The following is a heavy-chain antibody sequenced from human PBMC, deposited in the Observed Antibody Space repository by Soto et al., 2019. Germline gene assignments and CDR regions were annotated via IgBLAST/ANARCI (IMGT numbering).Heavy chain of an antibody. V-gene: IGHV3-30*18. D-gene: IGHD5-12*01. CDR3: AKGYSGYDWIVDY. J-gene: IGHJ4*02. CDR1: GFTFSSYG. Sequence: VGSLRLSCAASGFTFSSYGMHWVRQAPGKGLEWVAVISYDGSNKYYADSVKGRFTISRDNSKNTLYLQMNSLRAEDTAVYYCAKGYSGYDWIVDYWGQGTLVTVSS. CDR2: ISYDGSNK.